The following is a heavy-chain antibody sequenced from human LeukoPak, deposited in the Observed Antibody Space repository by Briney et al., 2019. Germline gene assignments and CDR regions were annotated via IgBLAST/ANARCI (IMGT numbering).Heavy chain of an antibody. CDR2: VYFGGST. CDR3: ARLGSSLAFDY. Sequence: SETLSLTCTVSGGSIVSSDYYWGWIRQPPGKGLEWIGNVYFGGSTYYNPSLKSRVTISVDTSKNQFSLKLSSVTATDTAVYYCARLGSSLAFDYWGQGTLVTVSS. V-gene: IGHV4-39*01. J-gene: IGHJ4*02. CDR1: GGSIVSSDYY.